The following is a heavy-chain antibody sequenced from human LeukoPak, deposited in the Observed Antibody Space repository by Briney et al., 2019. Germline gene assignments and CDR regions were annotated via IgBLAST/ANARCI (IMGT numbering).Heavy chain of an antibody. CDR2: VSGSGGTT. CDR3: ARASSTNYDYVWGSYPFDP. V-gene: IGHV3-23*01. D-gene: IGHD3-16*01. J-gene: IGHJ5*02. CDR1: GFTFSSYA. Sequence: GGSLRLSCAASGFTFSSYAMGWVRQAPGKGLEWVSAVSGSGGTTHYADSVKGRFTISRDNAKNSLYPQMNSLRAEDTAVYYCARASSTNYDYVWGSYPFDPWGQGTLVTVSS.